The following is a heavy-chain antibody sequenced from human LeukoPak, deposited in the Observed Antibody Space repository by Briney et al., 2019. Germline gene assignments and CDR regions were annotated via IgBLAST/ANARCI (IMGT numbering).Heavy chain of an antibody. D-gene: IGHD6-19*01. J-gene: IGHJ5*02. CDR1: GGSISSGGYY. Sequence: SETLSLTCTVSGGSISSGGYYWSWIRQHPGKGLEWIGYIYYSGSTYYNPSLKSRVTISVDTSKNQFSLKLSSVTAADTAAYYCARDYRYSSGWYLPFYSWGQGTLVTVSS. V-gene: IGHV4-31*03. CDR3: ARDYRYSSGWYLPFYS. CDR2: IYYSGST.